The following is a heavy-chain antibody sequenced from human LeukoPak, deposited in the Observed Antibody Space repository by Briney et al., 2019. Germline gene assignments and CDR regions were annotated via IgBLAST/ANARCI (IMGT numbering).Heavy chain of an antibody. CDR2: IYTSGST. CDR3: ARARAADTIFGVVETFDY. J-gene: IGHJ4*02. D-gene: IGHD3-3*01. Sequence: PSETLSLTCTVSGGSISSYYWSWSRQPAGKGLEWIGRIYTSGSTNYNPSLKSRVTMSVDTSKNQFSLKLSSVTAADTAVYYCARARAADTIFGVVETFDYWGQGTLVTVSS. V-gene: IGHV4-4*07. CDR1: GGSISSYY.